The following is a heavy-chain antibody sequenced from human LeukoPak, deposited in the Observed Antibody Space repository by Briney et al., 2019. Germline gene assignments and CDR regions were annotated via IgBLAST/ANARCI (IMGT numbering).Heavy chain of an antibody. CDR2: IYYSGSP. V-gene: IGHV4-59*08. J-gene: IGHJ6*02. CDR3: ARSIAVAGIVSDYYYYAMDV. CDR1: GGSINSYY. Sequence: PSETLSLTCTVSGGSINSYYWSWIRQPPGKGLEWIGYIYYSGSPNYSPSPKSRVTISVHTSKNKFSLKLSSVTAADTAVYYCARSIAVAGIVSDYYYYAMDVWGRGTTVTVSS. D-gene: IGHD6-19*01.